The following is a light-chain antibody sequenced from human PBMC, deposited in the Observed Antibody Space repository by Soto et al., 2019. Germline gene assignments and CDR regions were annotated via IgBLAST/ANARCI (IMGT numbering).Light chain of an antibody. CDR1: SSNIGRNY. V-gene: IGLV1-47*01. CDR3: GAWDDSLSAVV. J-gene: IGLJ2*01. CDR2: RNV. Sequence: QSVLTQSPSASGTPGQRVTISCSGSSSNIGRNYAYWYQQLPGTAPHLLMYRNVQRPSGVPHRFSGAKSGASASLAIIDRRSEDEADSYCGAWDDSLSAVVFGGGTKVTVL.